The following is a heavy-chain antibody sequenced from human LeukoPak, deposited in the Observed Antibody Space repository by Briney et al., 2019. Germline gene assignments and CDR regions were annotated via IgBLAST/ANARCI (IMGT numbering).Heavy chain of an antibody. D-gene: IGHD6-13*01. CDR3: AREGRIAAAGTGLDC. J-gene: IGHJ4*02. CDR2: IIPIFGTA. V-gene: IGHV1-69*05. CDR1: GGTFSSYA. Sequence: SVNVSRKASGGTFSSYAISWVRQAPGQGVEWMGGIIPIFGTANYAQKFQGRVTITTDESTSTAYMEPSSLRSEDTAVYYCAREGRIAAAGTGLDCWGQGTLVTVSS.